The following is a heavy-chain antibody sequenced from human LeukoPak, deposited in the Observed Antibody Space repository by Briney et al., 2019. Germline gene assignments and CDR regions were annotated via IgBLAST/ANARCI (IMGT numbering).Heavy chain of an antibody. Sequence: ASVNVSCNASGYTFTSYGISWVRQAPRQGHEWMGWISAYNGNTTYAQKLQGRLTMTTDTSTNTAYMELRSLRSEEMAVYYCATAETGGYSYGLDYYYYYYMDVWGKGTTVTVSS. CDR2: ISAYNGNT. D-gene: IGHD5-18*01. J-gene: IGHJ6*03. CDR3: ATAETGGYSYGLDYYYYYYMDV. V-gene: IGHV1-18*03. CDR1: GYTFTSYG.